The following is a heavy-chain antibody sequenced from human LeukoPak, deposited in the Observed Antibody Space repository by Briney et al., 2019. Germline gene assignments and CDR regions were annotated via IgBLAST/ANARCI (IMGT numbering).Heavy chain of an antibody. CDR1: GYSFTSYW. V-gene: IGHV5-51*01. Sequence: GESLKISCKGSGYSFTSYWIGWVRQMPGKGLDWMGIIYPGDSDTRYSPSFQGQVTISAAKSISTAYLQWSSLKASDTAMYYCTRPAASGYDSPANYWGQGTLVTVSS. J-gene: IGHJ4*02. D-gene: IGHD5-12*01. CDR3: TRPAASGYDSPANY. CDR2: IYPGDSDT.